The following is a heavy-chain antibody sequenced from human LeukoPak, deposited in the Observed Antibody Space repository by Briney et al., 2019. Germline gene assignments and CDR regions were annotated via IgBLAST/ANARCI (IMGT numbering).Heavy chain of an antibody. Sequence: GGSLRLSCAASGFTFSSYGMHWVRQAPGKGLEWVAVISYDGSNKYYADSVKGRFTISRDNSKNTLYLQMNSLRAEDTAVYYCAKVIQAVAGTGGDYWGQGTLVTVSS. CDR3: AKVIQAVAGTGGDY. CDR2: ISYDGSNK. V-gene: IGHV3-30*18. D-gene: IGHD6-19*01. CDR1: GFTFSSYG. J-gene: IGHJ4*02.